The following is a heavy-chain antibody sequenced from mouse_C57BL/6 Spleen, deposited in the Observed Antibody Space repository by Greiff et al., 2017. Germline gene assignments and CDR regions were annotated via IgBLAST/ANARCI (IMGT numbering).Heavy chain of an antibody. D-gene: IGHD1-1*01. V-gene: IGHV1-64*01. CDR1: GYTFTSYW. Sequence: VQLQQPGAELVKPGASVKLSCKASGYTFTSYWMHWVKQRPGQGLEWIGMIHPNSGSTNYNEKFKSKATLTVDKSSSTAYMQRSSLTSEDSAVYYCARSPHYYGSSYGYFDVWGTGTTVTVAS. J-gene: IGHJ1*03. CDR2: IHPNSGST. CDR3: ARSPHYYGSSYGYFDV.